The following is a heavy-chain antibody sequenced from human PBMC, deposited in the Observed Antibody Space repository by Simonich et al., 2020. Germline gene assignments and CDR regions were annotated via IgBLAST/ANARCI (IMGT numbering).Heavy chain of an antibody. CDR1: GYSISSGYY. D-gene: IGHD6-13*01. CDR2: IYHSGCT. J-gene: IGHJ6*02. CDR3: ARVGYSNYYYYGMDV. V-gene: IGHV4-38-2*01. Sequence: QVQLQESGPGLVKPSETLSLTCAVSGYSISSGYYWAWVRQPPGKGLEWIGSIYHSGCTYYNPSLKSRVTISVDTSKNQFSLKLSSVTAADTAVYYCARVGYSNYYYYGMDVWGQGTTVTVSS.